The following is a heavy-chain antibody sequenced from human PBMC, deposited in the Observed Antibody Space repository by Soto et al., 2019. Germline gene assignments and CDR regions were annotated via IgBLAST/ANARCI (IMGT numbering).Heavy chain of an antibody. CDR3: ARARIAKLTIAYGMDV. J-gene: IGHJ6*02. CDR1: GYTFTGYY. CDR2: INPNSGGT. V-gene: IGHV1-2*04. Sequence: QVQLVQSGAEVKKPGASVKVSCKASGYTFTGYYMHWVRQAPGQGLEWMGWINPNSGGTNYAQKFQGWVTMTRDTSISTAYMELCRLRSDDTAVYYCARARIAKLTIAYGMDVWGQGTTVTVSS. D-gene: IGHD3-3*01.